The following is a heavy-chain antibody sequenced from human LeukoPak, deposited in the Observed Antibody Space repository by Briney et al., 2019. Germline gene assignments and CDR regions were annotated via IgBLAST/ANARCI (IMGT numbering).Heavy chain of an antibody. CDR2: VFYSGSG. Sequence: AETLSLTCTVSSGSMSGTRYYWGWIRQAPGKGLEWIATVFYSGSGYYNPSLKSRVTISVDTSKNQFSLRLSSMTAADTAVYYCAVGGVYLRGGAEAFDIWGQGTMVTVSS. CDR1: SGSMSGTRYY. D-gene: IGHD3-10*01. V-gene: IGHV4-39*07. CDR3: AVGGVYLRGGAEAFDI. J-gene: IGHJ3*02.